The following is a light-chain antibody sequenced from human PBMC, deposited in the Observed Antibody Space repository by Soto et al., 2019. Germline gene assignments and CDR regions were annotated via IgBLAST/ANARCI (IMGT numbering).Light chain of an antibody. CDR2: DAS. CDR1: QSIGSW. V-gene: IGKV1-5*01. Sequence: DIQMTQSPSTLSASVGDTVTITCRASQSIGSWLAWYQKKPGKAPKLLIYDASNLDSGVPSRFSGSGSGTEFTLTISSLQPDDSATYYCQQYNSYWTFGQGTKVEI. J-gene: IGKJ1*01. CDR3: QQYNSYWT.